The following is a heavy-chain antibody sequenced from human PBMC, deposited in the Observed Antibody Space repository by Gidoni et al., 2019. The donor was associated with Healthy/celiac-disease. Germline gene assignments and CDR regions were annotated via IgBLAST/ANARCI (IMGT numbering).Heavy chain of an antibody. D-gene: IGHD6-6*01. J-gene: IGHJ5*02. CDR2: INPSGGST. CDR3: ARDAIPLVAMDDNWFDP. CDR1: GYTFTSYY. Sequence: QVQLVQSGAEVKKPGASVKVSCKASGYTFTSYYMHWVRQAPGQGLEWMGIINPSGGSTSYAQKFQGRVTMTRDTSTSTVYMELSSLRSEDTAVYYCARDAIPLVAMDDNWFDPWGQGTLVTVSS. V-gene: IGHV1-46*01.